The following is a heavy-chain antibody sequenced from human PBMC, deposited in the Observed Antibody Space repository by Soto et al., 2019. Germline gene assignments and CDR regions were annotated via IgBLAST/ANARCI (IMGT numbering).Heavy chain of an antibody. Sequence: SVKGSCKASGGTFSSYAISWVRQAPGQGLEWMGGIIPIFGTRNYAQKFPGRVTITADESTSTAYMYLSSLRSEETAVYYCARGWGYDSSDYYYAYWGQGTLVTVSS. CDR1: GGTFSSYA. CDR3: ARGWGYDSSDYYYAY. D-gene: IGHD3-22*01. J-gene: IGHJ4*02. CDR2: IIPIFGTR. V-gene: IGHV1-69*13.